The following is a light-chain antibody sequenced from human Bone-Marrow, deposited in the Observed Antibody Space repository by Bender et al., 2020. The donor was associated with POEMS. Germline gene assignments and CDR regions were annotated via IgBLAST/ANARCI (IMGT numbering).Light chain of an antibody. J-gene: IGLJ3*02. CDR1: SSKFGSYP. V-gene: IGLV1-44*01. Sequence: QAALTQPPSASGTPGQRVTISCSGSSSKFGSYPVNWYQQLPGAAPKLVILNNSQRPSGVPDRFSGSSSGTSASLALCRRLSDDEADFYCATWDDSLNGWVFGAGTKLTVL. CDR2: NNS. CDR3: ATWDDSLNGWV.